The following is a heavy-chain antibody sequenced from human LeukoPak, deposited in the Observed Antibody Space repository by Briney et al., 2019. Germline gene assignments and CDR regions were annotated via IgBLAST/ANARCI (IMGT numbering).Heavy chain of an antibody. CDR3: AYYYDSSGYYRDY. CDR1: GFTFGSYA. CDR2: ISGSGGST. J-gene: IGHJ4*02. Sequence: GGSLRLSCAASGFTFGSYAMSWVRQAPGKGLEWVSAISGSGGSTYYADSVKGRFTISRDNSKNTLYLQMNSLRAEDTAVYYCAYYYDSSGYYRDYWGQGTLVTVSS. V-gene: IGHV3-23*01. D-gene: IGHD3-22*01.